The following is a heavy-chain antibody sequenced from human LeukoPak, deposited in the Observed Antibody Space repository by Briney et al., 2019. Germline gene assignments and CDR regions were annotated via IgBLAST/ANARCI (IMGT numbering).Heavy chain of an antibody. CDR2: INDNGDTT. V-gene: IGHV3-23*01. CDR3: AREGDSSGWSTLDY. J-gene: IGHJ4*02. D-gene: IGHD6-19*01. CDR1: GFTFRNYA. Sequence: GGSLRLSCAASGFTFRNYAMNWVRQGPGKGLGWVSTINDNGDTTYYADSVKGRFTISRDNSKNTLYLQMNSLRAEDTAVYYCAREGDSSGWSTLDYWGQGTLVTVSS.